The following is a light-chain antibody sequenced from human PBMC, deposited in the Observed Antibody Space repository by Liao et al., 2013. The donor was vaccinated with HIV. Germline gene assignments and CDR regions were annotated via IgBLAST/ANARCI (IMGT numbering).Light chain of an antibody. V-gene: IGLV3-1*01. Sequence: SYELTQPPSVSVSPGQTASITCSGDKLGDKYACWYQQKPGQSPVVVIYQDNKRPSGIPERFSGSNSGNTATLTISGTQAMDEADYYCQAWDSSTVVFGRRD. CDR3: QAWDSSTVV. J-gene: IGLJ2*01. CDR1: KLGDKY. CDR2: QDN.